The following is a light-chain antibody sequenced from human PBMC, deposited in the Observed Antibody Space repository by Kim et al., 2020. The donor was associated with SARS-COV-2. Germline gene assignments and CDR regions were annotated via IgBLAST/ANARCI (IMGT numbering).Light chain of an antibody. Sequence: QSITISCTGTSSDVGSYNLVSWYQQHPGKAPKLMIYEVSKRPSGVSNRFSGSKSGNTASLTISGLQVEDEADYYCCSYAGSSTSVVFGGGTKLTVL. CDR3: CSYAGSSTSVV. V-gene: IGLV2-23*02. CDR2: EVS. J-gene: IGLJ2*01. CDR1: SSDVGSYNL.